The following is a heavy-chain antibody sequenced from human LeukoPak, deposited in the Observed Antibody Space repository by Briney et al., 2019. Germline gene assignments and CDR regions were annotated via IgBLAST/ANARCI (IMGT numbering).Heavy chain of an antibody. CDR3: ARDNSHPTTGVFGGRVYWFDP. CDR2: IIPIFGTA. CDR1: GGTFSSYA. D-gene: IGHD3-10*01. V-gene: IGHV1-69*13. Sequence: ASVKVSCKASGGTFSSYAISLVRQAPGQGLEWMGGIIPIFGTANYAQKFRGRVTITADESTSTAYMELSSLRSEDTAVYYCARDNSHPTTGVFGGRVYWFDPWGQGTLVTVSS. J-gene: IGHJ5*02.